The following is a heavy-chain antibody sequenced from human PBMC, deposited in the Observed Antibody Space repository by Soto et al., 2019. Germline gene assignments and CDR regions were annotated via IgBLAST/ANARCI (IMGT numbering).Heavy chain of an antibody. CDR3: ARDKMSQRDTNWFGL. J-gene: IGHJ5*02. Sequence: QVQLVQSGAEVTKPGSSVKVSCKASGGTFSSYTISWVRQAPGQGLEWMGRIIPNLGIANYAQNFQARAMITADKSTSTAYVELSRLRPEDTAVYYCARDKMSQRDTNWFGLWGEGTLVIVS. CDR2: IIPNLGIA. CDR1: GGTFSSYT. V-gene: IGHV1-69*08. D-gene: IGHD5-18*01.